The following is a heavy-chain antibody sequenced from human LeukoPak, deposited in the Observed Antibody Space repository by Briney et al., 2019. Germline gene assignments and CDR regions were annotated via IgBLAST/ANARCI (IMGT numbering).Heavy chain of an antibody. CDR1: GYTFTSYD. D-gene: IGHD3-22*01. CDR2: INPNSGGT. J-gene: IGHJ4*02. Sequence: ASVKVSCKASGYTFTSYDINWVRQAPGQGLEWMGWINPNSGGTNYAQKFQGRVTMTRDTSISTAYMELSRLRSDDTAVYYCARDPQWGDYYDSSGYQFDYWGQGTLVTVSS. V-gene: IGHV1-2*02. CDR3: ARDPQWGDYYDSSGYQFDY.